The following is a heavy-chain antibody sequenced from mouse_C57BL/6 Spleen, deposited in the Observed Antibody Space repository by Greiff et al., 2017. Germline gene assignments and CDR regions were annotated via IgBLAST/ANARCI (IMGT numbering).Heavy chain of an antibody. CDR2: IWSGGST. J-gene: IGHJ1*03. CDR3: ARNGGNSWYFDV. D-gene: IGHD2-1*01. V-gene: IGHV2-2*01. Sequence: VKLVESGPGLVQPSQSLSITCTVSGFSLTSYGVHWVRQSPGKGLEWLGVIWSGGSTDDNAAFISRLSISKDNSKSQVFFKMNSLQADDTAIYYCARNGGNSWYFDVWGTGTTVTVSS. CDR1: GFSLTSYG.